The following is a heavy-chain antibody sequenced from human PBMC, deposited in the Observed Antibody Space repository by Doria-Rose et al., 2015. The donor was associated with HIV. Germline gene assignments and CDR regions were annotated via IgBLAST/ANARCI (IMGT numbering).Heavy chain of an antibody. D-gene: IGHD1-26*01. Sequence: QVQLQESGPGLVKPPETLSLTCSVSGGSITSSSYYWGWVRQPPGKGLEWIGSAHYSGTTYYNPSLKSRVTISLDTSKNHFSLRLSSVTAADTAVYYCARHKRSGTSDLFDYWGQGTLVTVSS. V-gene: IGHV4-39*01. CDR3: ARHKRSGTSDLFDY. CDR2: AHYSGTT. J-gene: IGHJ4*02. CDR1: GGSITSSSYY.